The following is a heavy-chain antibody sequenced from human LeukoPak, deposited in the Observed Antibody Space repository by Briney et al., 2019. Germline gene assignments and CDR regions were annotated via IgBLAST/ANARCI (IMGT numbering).Heavy chain of an antibody. J-gene: IGHJ4*02. V-gene: IGHV4-39*01. Sequence: PSETLSLTCTVSGGSISSSSYYWGWIRQPPGRGLEWIGSIYYSGSTYYNPSLKSRVTISVDTSKNQFSLKLSSVTAADTAVYYCARHPGGNFDYWGQGTLVTVSS. CDR3: ARHPGGNFDY. D-gene: IGHD1-26*01. CDR1: GGSISSSSYY. CDR2: IYYSGST.